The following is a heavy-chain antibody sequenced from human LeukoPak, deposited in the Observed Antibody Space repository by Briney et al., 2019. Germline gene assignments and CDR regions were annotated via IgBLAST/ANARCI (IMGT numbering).Heavy chain of an antibody. V-gene: IGHV4-34*01. CDR1: GGSFSGYY. J-gene: IGHJ5*02. D-gene: IGHD3-22*01. CDR2: INHSGST. Sequence: SETLSLTCAVYGGSFSGYYWSWIRQPPGKGLEWIGEINHSGSTNYNPSLKSRVTISVDTSKNQFSLKLSSVTAADTAVYYCARQYYYDSSGSNWFDPWGQGTLVTVSS. CDR3: ARQYYYDSSGSNWFDP.